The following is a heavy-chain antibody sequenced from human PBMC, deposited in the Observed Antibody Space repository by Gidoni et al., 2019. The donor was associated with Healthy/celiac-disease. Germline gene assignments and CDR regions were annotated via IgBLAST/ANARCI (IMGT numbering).Heavy chain of an antibody. CDR1: GFTFSSYA. D-gene: IGHD2-15*01. Sequence: QVQLVESGGGVVQPGRSLRLSCAASGFTFSSYAMHWVRQAPGKGLEWVAVISYDGSNKYYADSVKGRFTISRDNSKNTLYLQMNSLRAEDTAVYYCARDLSDLYLGGFLDYWGQGTLVTVSS. CDR2: ISYDGSNK. CDR3: ARDLSDLYLGGFLDY. J-gene: IGHJ4*02. V-gene: IGHV3-30*01.